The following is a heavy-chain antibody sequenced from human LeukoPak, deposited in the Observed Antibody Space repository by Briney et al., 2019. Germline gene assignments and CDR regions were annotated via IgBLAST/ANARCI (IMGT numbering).Heavy chain of an antibody. V-gene: IGHV1-8*01. CDR3: ARLGSRGGF. D-gene: IGHD7-27*01. Sequence: GASVKVSSTASGYTFTTYDISWVRQATGQGLEWMGWMNPNSGNTRYARKFQGRVIMTRNTSITTAYMELRRLRFDATALYYCARLGSRGGFWGQRTLVTVSS. CDR2: MNPNSGNT. CDR1: GYTFTTYD. J-gene: IGHJ4*02.